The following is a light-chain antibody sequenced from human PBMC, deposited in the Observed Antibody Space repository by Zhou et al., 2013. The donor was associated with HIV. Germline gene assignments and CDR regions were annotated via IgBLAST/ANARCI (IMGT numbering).Light chain of an antibody. CDR2: GAS. J-gene: IGKJ5*01. V-gene: IGKV3-20*01. Sequence: EIVLTQSPGTLSLSPGXRATLSCRASQSVGSSYLAWYQQKPGQAPRLLIYGASSRATGIPDRFSGSGSGTDFTLTISRLEPEDFAVYYCQQYGRSLITFGQGTRLEIK. CDR3: QQYGRSLIT. CDR1: QSVGSSY.